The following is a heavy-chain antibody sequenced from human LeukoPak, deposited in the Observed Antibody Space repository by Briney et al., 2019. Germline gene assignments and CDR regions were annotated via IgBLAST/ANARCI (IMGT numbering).Heavy chain of an antibody. CDR2: IIISGAT. J-gene: IGHJ4*02. V-gene: IGHV3-23*01. D-gene: IGHD2-8*01. CDR1: CFIFSCVF. Sequence: GVSMRLSCAACCFIFSCVFMTWLRPARGKGVELVSIIIISGATYYADSVKGRFTISRDSFRSMLFLQMNSLRVEDTAVYFYAKGCVGNADFASWGQGALVTVSS. CDR3: AKGCVGNADFAS.